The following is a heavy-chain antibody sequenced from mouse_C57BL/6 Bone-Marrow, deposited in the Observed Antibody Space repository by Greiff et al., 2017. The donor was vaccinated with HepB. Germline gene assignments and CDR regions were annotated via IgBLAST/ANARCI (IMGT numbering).Heavy chain of an antibody. CDR2: ISNGGGST. V-gene: IGHV5-12*01. CDR1: GFTFSDYY. D-gene: IGHD2-3*01. Sequence: EVKLEESGGGLVQPGGSLKLSCAASGFTFSDYYMYWVRQTPEKRLEWVAYISNGGGSTYYPDTVKGRFTISRDNAKNTLYLQMSRLKSEDTAMYYCARHDGYYVAMDYWGQGTSVTVSS. CDR3: ARHDGYYVAMDY. J-gene: IGHJ4*01.